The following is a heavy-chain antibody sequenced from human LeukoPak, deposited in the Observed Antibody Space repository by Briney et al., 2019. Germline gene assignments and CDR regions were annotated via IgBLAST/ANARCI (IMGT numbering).Heavy chain of an antibody. Sequence: SETLSLTCTVSGGSISGYYWSWIRQPPGKGLEWIGEINHSGSTNYNPSLKSRVTISVDTSKNQFSLKLSSVTAADTAVYYCARGSVSGYSYGYWRYWGQGTLVTVSS. CDR2: INHSGST. D-gene: IGHD5-18*01. CDR3: ARGSVSGYSYGYWRY. V-gene: IGHV4-34*01. J-gene: IGHJ4*02. CDR1: GGSISGYY.